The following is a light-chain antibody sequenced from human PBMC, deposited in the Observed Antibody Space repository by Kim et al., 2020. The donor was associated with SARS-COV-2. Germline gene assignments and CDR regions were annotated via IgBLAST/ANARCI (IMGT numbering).Light chain of an antibody. J-gene: IGKJ1*01. V-gene: IGKV3-15*01. CDR1: QSVDSN. CDR2: GAS. CDR3: QQYHNWPPWT. Sequence: SPGERAPLSCRASQSVDSNLAWYQQKPGQAPRLLIYGASTRATGIPARFSGSGSGTEFTLTISNLQSEDFAVYYCQQYHNWPPWTFGQGTKVEIK.